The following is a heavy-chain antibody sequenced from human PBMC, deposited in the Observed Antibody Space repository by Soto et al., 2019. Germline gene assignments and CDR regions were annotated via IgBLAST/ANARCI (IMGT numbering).Heavy chain of an antibody. D-gene: IGHD6-13*01. J-gene: IGHJ1*01. CDR3: ARDEYSSSWFARGRADEYFQH. CDR2: ISSSSSYI. Sequence: EVQLVESGGGLVKPGGSLRLSCAASGFTFSSYSMNWVRQAPGKGLEWVSSISSSSSYIYYAGSVKGRFTISRDNAKNSLYLQMNSLRAEDTAVYYCARDEYSSSWFARGRADEYFQHWGQGTLVTVSS. CDR1: GFTFSSYS. V-gene: IGHV3-21*01.